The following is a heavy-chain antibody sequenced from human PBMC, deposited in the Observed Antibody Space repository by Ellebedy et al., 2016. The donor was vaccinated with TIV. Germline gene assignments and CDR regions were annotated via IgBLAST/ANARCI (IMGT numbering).Heavy chain of an antibody. Sequence: GESLKISCKGSGYSFTRYWISWVRQMPGKGLEWMGRIDPSDSYTNYSPSFQGHVTISADKSISTAYLQWSSLKASDTAMYYCARHLPTDGWFDPWGQGTLVTVSS. CDR3: ARHLPTDGWFDP. CDR1: GYSFTRYW. J-gene: IGHJ5*02. V-gene: IGHV5-10-1*01. CDR2: IDPSDSYT.